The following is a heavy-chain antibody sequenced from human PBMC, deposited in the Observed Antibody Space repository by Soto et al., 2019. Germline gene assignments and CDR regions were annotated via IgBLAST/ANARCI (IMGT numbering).Heavy chain of an antibody. Sequence: GGSLRLSCAASGFTFSSYAMSWVRQAPGRGLEWVSAISGSGGSTYYADSVKGRFTISRDNSKNTLYLQMNSLRAEDTAVYYCAKEVVVGIAAAGFDPWGQGTLVTVSS. V-gene: IGHV3-23*01. CDR1: GFTFSSYA. J-gene: IGHJ5*02. CDR3: AKEVVVGIAAAGFDP. CDR2: ISGSGGST. D-gene: IGHD6-13*01.